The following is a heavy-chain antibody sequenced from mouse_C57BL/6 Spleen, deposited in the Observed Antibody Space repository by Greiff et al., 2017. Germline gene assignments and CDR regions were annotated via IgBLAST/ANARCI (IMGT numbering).Heavy chain of an antibody. J-gene: IGHJ4*01. CDR3: ARQENLFYYAMDY. CDR2: ISNGGGST. CDR1: GFTFSDYY. Sequence: EVKVVESGGGLVQPGGSLKLSCAASGFTFSDYYMYWVRQTPEKRLEWVAYISNGGGSTYYPDTVKGRFTISRDNAKNTLYLQMSRLKSEDTAMYYCARQENLFYYAMDYWGQGTSVTVSS. V-gene: IGHV5-12*01.